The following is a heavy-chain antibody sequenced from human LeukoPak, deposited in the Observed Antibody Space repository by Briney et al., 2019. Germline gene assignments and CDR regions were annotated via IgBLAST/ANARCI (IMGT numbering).Heavy chain of an antibody. D-gene: IGHD4-17*01. CDR1: GFSFSANY. Sequence: GGSLRLSCAASGFSFSANYMSWVRQAPGKGLEWVSLIYSGGTAYYADSVKGRFTISRDNSKNTVYLQMNSLRAEDTAIYYCARVPYGGYWAWGQGTLVTVSS. CDR2: IYSGGTA. J-gene: IGHJ5*02. CDR3: ARVPYGGYWA. V-gene: IGHV3-53*01.